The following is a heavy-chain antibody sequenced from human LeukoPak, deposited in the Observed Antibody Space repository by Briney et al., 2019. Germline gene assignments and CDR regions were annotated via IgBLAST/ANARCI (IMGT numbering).Heavy chain of an antibody. CDR1: VFTFHNYA. J-gene: IGHJ4*02. CDR2: TSGDGITT. D-gene: IGHD5/OR15-5a*01. Sequence: PGGSLRLSCAASVFTFHNYAIHWVRQAPGKGLECVSLTSGDGITTYFADSVKGRFTISRDNSKSSLFLQMNSLRTEDTALYYCARDHVYGGADYWGQGTLVTVSS. V-gene: IGHV3-43*02. CDR3: ARDHVYGGADY.